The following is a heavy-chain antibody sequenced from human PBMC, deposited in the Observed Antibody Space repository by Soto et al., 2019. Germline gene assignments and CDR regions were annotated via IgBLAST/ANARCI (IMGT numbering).Heavy chain of an antibody. Sequence: PGGSLRLSCAASGFTFSDYYMSWIRQAPGKGLEWVSYISSSGSTIYYEDSVKVRFTISMDNAKNSLYLKMNSLRAEDTAVYYCARDYSMVTDXWGQGTLVTVSX. CDR3: ARDYSMVTDX. J-gene: IGHJ4*02. CDR1: GFTFSDYY. CDR2: ISSSGSTI. D-gene: IGHD5-18*01. V-gene: IGHV3-11*01.